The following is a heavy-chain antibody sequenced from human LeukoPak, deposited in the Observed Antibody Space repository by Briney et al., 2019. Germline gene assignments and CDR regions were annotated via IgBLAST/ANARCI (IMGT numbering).Heavy chain of an antibody. CDR3: ARHNYCSSTSCYSP. CDR1: GGSISSGDYY. J-gene: IGHJ5*02. V-gene: IGHV4-30-4*08. Sequence: PSETLSLICTVSGGSISSGDYYWSWIRQPPGKGLEWIGYIYYSGSTYYNPSLKSRVTISVDTSKNQFSLKLSSVTAADTAVYYCARHNYCSSTSCYSPWGQGTLVTVSS. CDR2: IYYSGST. D-gene: IGHD2-2*01.